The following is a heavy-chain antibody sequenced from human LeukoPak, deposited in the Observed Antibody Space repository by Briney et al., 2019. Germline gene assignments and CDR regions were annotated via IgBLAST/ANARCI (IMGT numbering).Heavy chain of an antibody. CDR2: ISSSSSYI. D-gene: IGHD6-19*01. Sequence: GGSLRLSCAASGFTFSSYSMNWVRQAPGKGLEWVSSISSSSSYIYYADSVKGRFTISRDNAKNSLYLQMNSLRAEDTAVYYCAKDFRGWYSLDYWGQGTLVTVSS. J-gene: IGHJ4*02. CDR3: AKDFRGWYSLDY. V-gene: IGHV3-21*04. CDR1: GFTFSSYS.